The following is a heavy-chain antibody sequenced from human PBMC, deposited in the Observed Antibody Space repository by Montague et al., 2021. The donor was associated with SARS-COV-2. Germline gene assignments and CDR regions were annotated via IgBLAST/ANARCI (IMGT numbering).Heavy chain of an antibody. CDR2: IYYTGRT. D-gene: IGHD3-16*01. V-gene: IGHV4-59*01. J-gene: IGHJ4*02. CDR3: ARVGLSLRVGDYYFDY. CDR1: GGSISTYY. Sequence: SETLSLTCTVSGGSISTYYWSWIRQPPGKGLEWIGYIYYTGRTNXNPSLKSRVTISVDTSENQFSLKVTSVTPADTAVYYCARVGLSLRVGDYYFDYWGQGTLVTVSS.